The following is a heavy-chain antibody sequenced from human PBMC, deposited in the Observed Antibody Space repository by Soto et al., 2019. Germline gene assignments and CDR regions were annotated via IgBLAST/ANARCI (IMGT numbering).Heavy chain of an antibody. CDR3: ARARWHWPHCWCDP. Sequence: QVQLQQWGAGLLNPSETLSLTCAVYGGSFSGYYWSWIRQPPGKGLEWMEEINHSESSKYNPSPKCRVTISVDTSKSQCSLKLGSVTAADTPVYYCARARWHWPHCWCDPWGQGTLVTVSS. CDR2: INHSESS. CDR1: GGSFSGYY. D-gene: IGHD1-1*01. V-gene: IGHV4-34*01. J-gene: IGHJ5*02.